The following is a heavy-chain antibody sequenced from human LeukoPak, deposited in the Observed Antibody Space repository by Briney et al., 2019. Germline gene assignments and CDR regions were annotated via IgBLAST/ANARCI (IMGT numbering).Heavy chain of an antibody. CDR1: GGSISSYY. D-gene: IGHD3-16*01. CDR2: IYYSGST. J-gene: IGHJ4*02. V-gene: IGHV4-59*01. CDR3: ARASIMITFGGVFFDY. Sequence: PSETLSLTCTVSGGSISSYYWSWIRQPPGKGLEWIGYIYYSGSTNYNPSLKSRVTISVDTSKNQFSLKLSSVTAADTAVYYCARASIMITFGGVFFDYWGQGTLVTVSS.